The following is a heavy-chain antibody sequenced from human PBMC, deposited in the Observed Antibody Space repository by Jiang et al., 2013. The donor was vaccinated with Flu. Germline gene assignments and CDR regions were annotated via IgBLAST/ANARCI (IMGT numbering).Heavy chain of an antibody. J-gene: IGHJ1*01. CDR3: AHRDGSIPASTDFHH. CDR2: IDWDDDK. D-gene: IGHD6-6*01. Sequence: LALIDWDDDKYYSTSLKTRLTISKDTSKNQVVLTMTNMDPVDTATYYCAHRDGSIPASTDFHHWGQGALVTVSS. V-gene: IGHV2-70*12.